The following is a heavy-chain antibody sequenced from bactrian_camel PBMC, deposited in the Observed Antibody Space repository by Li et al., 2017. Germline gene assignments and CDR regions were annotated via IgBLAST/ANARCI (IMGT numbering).Heavy chain of an antibody. Sequence: VQLVESGGGSVQAGGSLRLSCKSSGYTNSRYCLGWFRQAPGKEREGVAAIFTSDDSTYYTDSVKGRFTISRENDKNTVYLQMNNLKPEDTAMYYCVDDCYGSRYYLARRTNVWGQGTQVT. CDR2: IFTSDDST. CDR1: GYTNSRYC. V-gene: IGHV3S40*01. J-gene: IGHJ4*01. D-gene: IGHD6*01. CDR3: VDDCYGSRYYLARRTNV.